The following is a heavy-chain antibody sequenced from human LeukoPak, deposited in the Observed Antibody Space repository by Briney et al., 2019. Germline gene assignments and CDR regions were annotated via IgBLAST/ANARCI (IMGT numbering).Heavy chain of an antibody. D-gene: IGHD3-3*01. CDR2: ITYDGSTE. CDR1: GFTFSSYA. CDR3: AREKRGGYYPGY. V-gene: IGHV3-30-3*01. J-gene: IGHJ4*02. Sequence: TGGSLRLSCAASGFTFSSYAMHWVRQAPGKGLEWAASITYDGSTENYADSVKGRFTISRDNSKNTLYLEMNSLGPEDTAIYYCAREKRGGYYPGYWGQGTLVTVSS.